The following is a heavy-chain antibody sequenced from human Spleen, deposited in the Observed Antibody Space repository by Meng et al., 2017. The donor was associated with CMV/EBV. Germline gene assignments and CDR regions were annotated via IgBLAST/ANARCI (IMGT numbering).Heavy chain of an antibody. Sequence: CTVSGGSISTTGYLWNWIRQPPGKGLEWIGSIYYSGNTYYNPALKSRVTISVDTSENQFSLKLTSVTAADTAVYYCARGGLLLPIDYWGQGTLVTVSS. D-gene: IGHD2-15*01. CDR2: IYYSGNT. CDR3: ARGGLLLPIDY. J-gene: IGHJ4*02. CDR1: GGSISTTGYL. V-gene: IGHV4-31*03.